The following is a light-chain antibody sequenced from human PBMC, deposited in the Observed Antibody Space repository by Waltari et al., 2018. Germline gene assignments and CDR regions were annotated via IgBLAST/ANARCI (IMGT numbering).Light chain of an antibody. Sequence: DIQMTQSPSSLSASVGDRVTITCQASQDISNYLNWFQQKPGKAPKLLIYDASNVETGVPSRFSGNKSGTDFTFTISSLQPEDIATYYCQQYDNLPLTFGGGTKVEIK. V-gene: IGKV1-33*01. CDR1: QDISNY. CDR3: QQYDNLPLT. CDR2: DAS. J-gene: IGKJ4*01.